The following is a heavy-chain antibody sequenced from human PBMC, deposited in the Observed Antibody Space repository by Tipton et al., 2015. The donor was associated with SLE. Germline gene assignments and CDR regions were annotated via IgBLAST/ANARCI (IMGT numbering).Heavy chain of an antibody. CDR1: GGSISSGGYY. CDR3: AREAPVAAVAGSDAFDI. D-gene: IGHD6-19*01. CDR2: IYYSGST. J-gene: IGHJ3*02. Sequence: TLSLTCTVSGGSISSGGYYWSWIRQHPGKGLEWIGYIYYSGSTHYNPSLKSRVTISVDTSKNQFSLKLSSVTAADTAVYYCAREAPVAAVAGSDAFDIWGQGTMVTVSS. V-gene: IGHV4-31*03.